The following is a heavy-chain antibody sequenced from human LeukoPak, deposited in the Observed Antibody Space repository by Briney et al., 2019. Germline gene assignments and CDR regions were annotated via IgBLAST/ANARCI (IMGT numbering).Heavy chain of an antibody. D-gene: IGHD3-3*01. J-gene: IGHJ4*02. CDR1: GGSISSYY. V-gene: IGHV4-59*08. CDR2: IYYSGST. Sequence: SETLSLTCTVYGGSISSYYWSWIRQPPGKGLEWIGYIYYSGSTNYNPSLKSRVTISVDTSKNQFSLKLSSVTAADTAVYYCARAYYDFWSGYYIDYWGQGTLVTVSS. CDR3: ARAYYDFWSGYYIDY.